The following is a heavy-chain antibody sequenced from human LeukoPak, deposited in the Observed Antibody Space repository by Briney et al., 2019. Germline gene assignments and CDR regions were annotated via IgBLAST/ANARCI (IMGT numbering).Heavy chain of an antibody. Sequence: PGGSLRLSCAASGFTFSSYGVHWVRQAPGKGLEWVSFIHFDGTEKYYADSLKGRFTVSRDNSKNALYLQMNSLSVDDTAVYYCAKAYTIFGLINPDWLDPWGQGTLVTVSS. CDR3: AKAYTIFGLINPDWLDP. D-gene: IGHD3-3*01. CDR1: GFTFSSYG. J-gene: IGHJ5*02. CDR2: IHFDGTEK. V-gene: IGHV3-30*02.